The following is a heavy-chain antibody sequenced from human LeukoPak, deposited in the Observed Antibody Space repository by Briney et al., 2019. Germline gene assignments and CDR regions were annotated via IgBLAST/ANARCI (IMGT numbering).Heavy chain of an antibody. D-gene: IGHD3-10*01. J-gene: IGHJ5*02. CDR2: ISSSGSTI. CDR1: GFTFSSYA. Sequence: PGGSLRLSCAASGFTFSSYAMSWVRQAPGKGLEWVSYISSSGSTIYYADSVKGRFTISRDNAKNSLYLQMNSLRAEDTAVYYCARRRGFGDQALIDPWGQGTLVTVSS. CDR3: ARRRGFGDQALIDP. V-gene: IGHV3-48*03.